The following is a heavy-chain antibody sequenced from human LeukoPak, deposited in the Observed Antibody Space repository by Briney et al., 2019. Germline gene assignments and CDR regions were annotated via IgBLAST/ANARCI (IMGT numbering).Heavy chain of an antibody. CDR3: ATWERSGILFDY. CDR2: ISGSGGST. Sequence: GGSLRLSCAASGFTLSSYAMSWVRQAPGKGLEWVSAISGSGGSTYYADSVKGRFTISRDNSKNTLYLQMNSLRAEDTAVYYCATWERSGILFDYWGQGTLVTVSS. V-gene: IGHV3-23*01. D-gene: IGHD3-3*01. CDR1: GFTLSSYA. J-gene: IGHJ4*02.